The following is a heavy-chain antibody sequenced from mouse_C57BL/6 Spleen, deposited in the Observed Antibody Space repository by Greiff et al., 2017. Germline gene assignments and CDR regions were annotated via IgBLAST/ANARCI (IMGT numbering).Heavy chain of an antibody. CDR3: ARGITTVDYYAKDY. J-gene: IGHJ4*01. D-gene: IGHD1-1*01. Sequence: VQLQQPGAELVKPGASVKLSCKASGYTFTSYWMQWVKQRPGQGLEWIGEIDPYDSYTNYNQKFKGKATLTVDTSSSTAYMQLSSLTSEDSAVYYCARGITTVDYYAKDYWGQGTSGTGSS. V-gene: IGHV1-50*01. CDR1: GYTFTSYW. CDR2: IDPYDSYT.